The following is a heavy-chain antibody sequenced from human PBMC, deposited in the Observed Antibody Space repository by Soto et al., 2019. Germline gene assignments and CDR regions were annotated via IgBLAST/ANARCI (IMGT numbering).Heavy chain of an antibody. V-gene: IGHV4-34*01. CDR1: GGSFGGYY. CDR3: ARASPGMATRLFDY. Sequence: QVQLQQWGAGLLKPSETLSLTCAVYGGSFGGYYWSWIRQPPGEGLEWIGEINHSGSTNYNPSLKSRVTISVDTSKNQFSLKLSSVTAADTAVYYCARASPGMATRLFDYWGQGTLVTVSS. J-gene: IGHJ4*02. D-gene: IGHD5-12*01. CDR2: INHSGST.